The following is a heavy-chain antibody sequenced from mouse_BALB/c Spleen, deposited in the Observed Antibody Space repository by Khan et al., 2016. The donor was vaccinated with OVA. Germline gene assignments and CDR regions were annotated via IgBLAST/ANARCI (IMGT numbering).Heavy chain of an antibody. CDR2: ISSGGSYT. J-gene: IGHJ3*01. CDR1: GFTFSSYA. CDR3: ARGGDDCDGAWFDC. V-gene: IGHV5-9-4*01. Sequence: EVELVESGGGLVKPGGSLKLSCAASGFTFSSYATSWVRQSPEKRLEWVAEISSGGSYTYYPDTMTGRFTISSDNAKNTLYLEMSSLRSEDTAMYYYARGGDDCDGAWFDCWGQGTLVTVSA. D-gene: IGHD2-4*01.